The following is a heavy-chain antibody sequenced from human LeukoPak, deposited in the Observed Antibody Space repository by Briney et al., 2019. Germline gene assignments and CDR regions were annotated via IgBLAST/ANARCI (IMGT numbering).Heavy chain of an antibody. V-gene: IGHV1-69*13. J-gene: IGHJ6*02. Sequence: ASVKVSCKASRGTFSSYAISWVRQAPGQGLEWMGGIIPIFGTANYAQKFQGSVTITADESTSTAYMELSSLRSEDTAVYYCARGDIVVVTAISYYYGMDVWGQGTTVTVSS. CDR2: IIPIFGTA. CDR3: ARGDIVVVTAISYYYGMDV. D-gene: IGHD2-21*02. CDR1: RGTFSSYA.